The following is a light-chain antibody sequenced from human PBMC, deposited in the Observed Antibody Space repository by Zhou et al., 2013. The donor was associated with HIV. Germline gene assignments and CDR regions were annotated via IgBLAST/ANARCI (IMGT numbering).Light chain of an antibody. CDR2: DAS. CDR1: QGISTY. V-gene: IGKV1-33*01. J-gene: IGKJ5*01. CDR3: QQYDNLPRPPIT. Sequence: IQLTQSPSSLSASVGDRVTITCRASQGISTYLAWYQQKPGKAPKLLIYDASNLETGVPSRFSGSGSGTDFTFTISSLQPEDIATYYCQQYDNLPRPPITFGQGTRLEIK.